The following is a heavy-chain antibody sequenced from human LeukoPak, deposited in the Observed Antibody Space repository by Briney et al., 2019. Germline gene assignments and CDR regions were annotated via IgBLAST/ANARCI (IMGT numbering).Heavy chain of an antibody. CDR3: ARRGVGVFTDH. Sequence: GESLKISCKTSGYIFTSVWIGWVRQKPGKGLEWVALIYPHNSLTIYSPSSESQVTISADKSISTACLQWNSLKASDTAMYYCARRGVGVFTDHWGPGTLVTVSS. V-gene: IGHV5-51*01. CDR2: IYPHNSLT. D-gene: IGHD3-10*01. CDR1: GYIFTSVW. J-gene: IGHJ4*02.